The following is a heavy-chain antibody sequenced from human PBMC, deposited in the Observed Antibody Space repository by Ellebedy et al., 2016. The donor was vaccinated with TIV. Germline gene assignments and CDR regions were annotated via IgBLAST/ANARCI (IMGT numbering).Heavy chain of an antibody. CDR1: RFSLSDYW. CDR2: INQDGSER. Sequence: PGGSLRLSCVGSRFSLSDYWISWVRQAPGKGPEWVANINQDGSERNYVDSVKGRFSISRDRAKNSLHLQMNSLRGEDTAVYYCARVSLSDGPGSFYRGLDLWGQGTLVTVSS. J-gene: IGHJ5*02. CDR3: ARVSLSDGPGSFYRGLDL. D-gene: IGHD3-10*01. V-gene: IGHV3-7*02.